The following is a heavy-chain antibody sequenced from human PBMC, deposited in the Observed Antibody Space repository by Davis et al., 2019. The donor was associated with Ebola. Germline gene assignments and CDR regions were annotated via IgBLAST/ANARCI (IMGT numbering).Heavy chain of an antibody. Sequence: GESLKISCAASGFTFSSYGMHWVRQAPGKGLEWVAVIWYDGSNKYYADSVKGRFTISRDNSKNTLYLEMNSLRAEDTAVYYCARGALGVTTRHFDYWGQGTLVTVSS. D-gene: IGHD4-17*01. V-gene: IGHV3-33*01. CDR1: GFTFSSYG. CDR3: ARGALGVTTRHFDY. CDR2: IWYDGSNK. J-gene: IGHJ4*02.